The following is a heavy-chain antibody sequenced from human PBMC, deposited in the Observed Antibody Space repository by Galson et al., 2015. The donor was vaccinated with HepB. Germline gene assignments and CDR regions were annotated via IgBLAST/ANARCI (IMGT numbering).Heavy chain of an antibody. CDR3: ATDPLLPQLWPN. CDR2: FDPEDGET. CDR1: GYTLTELP. D-gene: IGHD5-18*01. V-gene: IGHV1-24*01. Sequence: SVKVSCKVSGYTLTELPMHWVRQAPGKGLEWMGGFDPEDGETIYAQKFQGRVTMTEDTSTDTAYMELSSLRSEDTAAYYCATDPLLPQLWPNWGQGTLVTVSS. J-gene: IGHJ4*02.